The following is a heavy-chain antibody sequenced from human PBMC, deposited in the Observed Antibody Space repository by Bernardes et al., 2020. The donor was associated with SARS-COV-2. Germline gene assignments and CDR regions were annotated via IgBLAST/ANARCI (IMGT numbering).Heavy chain of an antibody. J-gene: IGHJ6*02. Sequence: ASVKVSCKASGYTFTSYGISWVRQAPGQGLEWMGWISAYNGTTTYAQKLQGRVTMTTDTSTSTAYMELRSLRSDDTAVYYCARKTTVTTYYYYGMDVWGQGTTVTGS. CDR3: ARKTTVTTYYYYGMDV. V-gene: IGHV1-18*04. CDR2: ISAYNGTT. D-gene: IGHD4-17*01. CDR1: GYTFTSYG.